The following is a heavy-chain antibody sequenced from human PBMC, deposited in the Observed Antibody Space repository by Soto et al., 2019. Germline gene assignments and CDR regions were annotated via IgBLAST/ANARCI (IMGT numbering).Heavy chain of an antibody. V-gene: IGHV4-31*03. CDR3: ASVIGGGSEYYFDY. D-gene: IGHD5-12*01. Sequence: SETLSLTCTVSGVSISSGGYYWGWIRQHPGKGLEWIGNIYHSGRTYYNPSLKSRVIMSVDTSKNHFSLNLNSVTAADTAMYFCASVIGGGSEYYFDYWGQGTLVTVSS. CDR1: GVSISSGGYY. CDR2: IYHSGRT. J-gene: IGHJ4*02.